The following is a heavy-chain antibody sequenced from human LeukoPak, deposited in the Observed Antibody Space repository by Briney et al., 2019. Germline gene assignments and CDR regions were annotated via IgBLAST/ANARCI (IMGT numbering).Heavy chain of an antibody. Sequence: SETLSLTCTVSGGSISSYYWSWIRQPPGKGLEWIGYIYYSGSTNYNPSLKSRVTISVDTSKNQFSLKLSSVTAADTAVYYCARGDLAYCGGDCSVFEYWGRGTLVTVSS. CDR2: IYYSGST. J-gene: IGHJ4*02. D-gene: IGHD2-21*02. CDR1: GGSISSYY. V-gene: IGHV4-59*08. CDR3: ARGDLAYCGGDCSVFEY.